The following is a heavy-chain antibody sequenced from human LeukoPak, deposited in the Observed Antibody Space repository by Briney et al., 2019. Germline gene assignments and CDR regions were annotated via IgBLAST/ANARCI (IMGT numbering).Heavy chain of an antibody. D-gene: IGHD2-2*01. CDR2: IIPIFGTA. CDR1: GGTFSSYA. V-gene: IGHV1-69*13. Sequence: SEKVSCKASGGTFSSYAISWVRQAPGQGLEWMGGIIPIFGTANYAQKFQGRVTITADESTSTAYMELSSLRVEDTAVYYCAKGRYEYQLTWYFDLWGRGTLVTVSS. CDR3: AKGRYEYQLTWYFDL. J-gene: IGHJ2*01.